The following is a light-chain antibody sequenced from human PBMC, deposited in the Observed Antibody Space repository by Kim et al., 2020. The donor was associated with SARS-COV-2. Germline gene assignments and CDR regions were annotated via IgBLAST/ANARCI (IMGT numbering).Light chain of an antibody. CDR3: QQYGASPFT. V-gene: IGKV3-20*01. CDR1: QSVRTSY. J-gene: IGKJ2*01. CDR2: GAS. Sequence: SQWERATLSCRASQSVRTSYLGWYQYKPGQPPRLLIYGASTRAAGIPDRFTGSGSGTDFTLTISRLDPVDVAVYYCQQYGASPFTFGQGTKLAI.